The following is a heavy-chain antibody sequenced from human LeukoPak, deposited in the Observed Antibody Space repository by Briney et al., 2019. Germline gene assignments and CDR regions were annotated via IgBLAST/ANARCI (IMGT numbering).Heavy chain of an antibody. Sequence: PETLSLTRTVSVGSLSSYLWNWIRQRPGTGRGWMGHIYYSGITNYNPSLKSRVTISVDTSKNQFSLKLSSVTAADTAVYYCARSLTPNSYYGMDVWGQGTTVTVSS. CDR3: ARSLTPNSYYGMDV. J-gene: IGHJ6*02. D-gene: IGHD3-9*01. CDR2: IYYSGIT. CDR1: VGSLSSYL. V-gene: IGHV4-59*01.